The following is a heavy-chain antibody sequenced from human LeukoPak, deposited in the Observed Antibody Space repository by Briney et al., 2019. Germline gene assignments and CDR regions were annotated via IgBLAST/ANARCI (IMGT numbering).Heavy chain of an antibody. CDR1: GFTFSSYE. D-gene: IGHD3-10*02. CDR3: AELGITMIGGV. Sequence: GGSLRLSCAASGFTFSSYEMNWVRQAPGKGLEWVSYISSSDGTIYYADSVKGRFTFSSDNAKNSLYLQMNSLRADGTAVYYCAELGITMIGGVWGKGTTVTISS. J-gene: IGHJ6*04. CDR2: ISSSDGTI. V-gene: IGHV3-48*03.